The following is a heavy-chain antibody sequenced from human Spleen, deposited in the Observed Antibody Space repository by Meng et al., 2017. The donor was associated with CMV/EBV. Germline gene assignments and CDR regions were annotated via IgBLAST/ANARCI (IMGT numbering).Heavy chain of an antibody. CDR1: GFTFGDFA. V-gene: IGHV3-49*04. D-gene: IGHD3/OR15-3a*01. Sequence: GESLKISCTASGFTFGDFAMNWVRQAPGKGLEWVSFIRNKAYGGRTEYAASVKGRFTISRDDSKSITYLQMNSLKSEDTDVYYCTRVKYEFWSVLDYWGQGMLVTVSS. CDR3: TRVKYEFWSVLDY. CDR2: IRNKAYGGRT. J-gene: IGHJ4*02.